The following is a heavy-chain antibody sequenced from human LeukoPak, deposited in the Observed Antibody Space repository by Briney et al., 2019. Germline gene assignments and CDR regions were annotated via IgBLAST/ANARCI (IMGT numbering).Heavy chain of an antibody. CDR3: AGDRGWLRKADY. CDR2: ISSSGSTI. CDR1: GFTFSSYE. Sequence: GGSLRLSCAASGFTFSSYEMNWVRQAPGKGLEWVSYISSSGSTIYYADSVKGRFTISRDNAKNSLYLQMNSLRAEDTAVYYCAGDRGWLRKADYWGQGTLVTVSS. D-gene: IGHD5-24*01. V-gene: IGHV3-48*03. J-gene: IGHJ4*02.